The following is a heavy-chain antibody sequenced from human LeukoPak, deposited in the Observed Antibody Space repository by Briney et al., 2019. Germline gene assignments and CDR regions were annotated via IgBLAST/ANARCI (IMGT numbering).Heavy chain of an antibody. Sequence: GRSLRLSCAASGFTFSSYGMHWVRQAPGKGLEWVAVIWYDGSNKYYADSVKGRFTISRDNSKNTLYLQMNSLRAEDTAVYYCARVTTYSSHLPLNDAEYFQHWGQGTLVTVSS. D-gene: IGHD6-13*01. CDR1: GFTFSSYG. CDR2: IWYDGSNK. CDR3: ARVTTYSSHLPLNDAEYFQH. J-gene: IGHJ1*01. V-gene: IGHV3-33*01.